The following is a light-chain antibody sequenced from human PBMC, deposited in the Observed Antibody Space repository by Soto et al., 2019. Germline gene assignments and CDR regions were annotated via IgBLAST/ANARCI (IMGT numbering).Light chain of an antibody. CDR1: QNINRG. J-gene: IGKJ1*01. V-gene: IGKV1-5*01. CDR3: QQYDSFLRT. CDR2: KVS. Sequence: DIQMTQSPSALSASVGDRVVITCRASQNINRGLAWYQQKPGEAPKLLIFKVSTAHGGVPSRFSGSGAGTDFSLTISSLQPDDFATYYCQQYDSFLRTFGQGTKVDIK.